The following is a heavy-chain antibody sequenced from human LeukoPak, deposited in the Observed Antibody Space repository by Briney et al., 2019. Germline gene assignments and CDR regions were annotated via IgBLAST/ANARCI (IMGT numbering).Heavy chain of an antibody. CDR2: INPNSGGT. CDR3: ARDGRGIYGSGTLGP. V-gene: IGHV1-2*02. J-gene: IGHJ5*02. D-gene: IGHD3-10*01. Sequence: APVKVSCKASGYTFTGYYMHWVRQAPGQGLEWMGWINPNSGGTNYAQKFQGRVTMTRDTSISTAYMELSRLRSDDTAVYYCARDGRGIYGSGTLGPWGQGTLVTVCS. CDR1: GYTFTGYY.